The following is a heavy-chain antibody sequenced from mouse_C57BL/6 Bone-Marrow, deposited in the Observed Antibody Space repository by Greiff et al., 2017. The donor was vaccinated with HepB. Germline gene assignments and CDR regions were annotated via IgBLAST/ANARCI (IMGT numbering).Heavy chain of an antibody. V-gene: IGHV5-4*01. CDR2: ISDGGSYT. Sequence: EVQGVESGGGLVKPGGSLKLSCAASGFTFSSYAMSWVRQTPEKRLEWVATISDGGSYTYYPDNVKGRFTISRDNAKNNLYLQMSHLKSEDTAMYYCARDGGGGAMDYWGQGTSVTVSS. CDR1: GFTFSSYA. CDR3: ARDGGGGAMDY. J-gene: IGHJ4*01.